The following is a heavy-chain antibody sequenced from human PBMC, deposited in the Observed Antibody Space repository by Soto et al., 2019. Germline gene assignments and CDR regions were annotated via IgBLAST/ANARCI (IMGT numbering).Heavy chain of an antibody. V-gene: IGHV1-69*01. Sequence: QVQLVQSGAEVQKPGSSVKVSCKASGGTFSSYAISWVRQAPGQGLEWMGGIIPIFGTANYAQKFQGRVTITADESTSTAYMELSSLRSEDTAVYYCARRMITFGGESSVRFDPWGQGTLVTVSS. CDR2: IIPIFGTA. D-gene: IGHD3-16*01. J-gene: IGHJ5*02. CDR3: ARRMITFGGESSVRFDP. CDR1: GGTFSSYA.